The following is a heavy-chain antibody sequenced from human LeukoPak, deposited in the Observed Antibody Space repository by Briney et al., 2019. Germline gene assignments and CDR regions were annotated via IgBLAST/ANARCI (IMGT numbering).Heavy chain of an antibody. D-gene: IGHD1-26*01. V-gene: IGHV3-23*01. Sequence: GGSLRLSCAASGFTFSSYAMSWVRQAPGKGLEWVSAISGSGGSTYYADSVKGRFTISRDNSKNTLYLQMNSLRADDTAVYYCAKDLGRYRNNFFDYWGQGNLVTVSS. CDR2: ISGSGGST. CDR3: AKDLGRYRNNFFDY. CDR1: GFTFSSYA. J-gene: IGHJ4*02.